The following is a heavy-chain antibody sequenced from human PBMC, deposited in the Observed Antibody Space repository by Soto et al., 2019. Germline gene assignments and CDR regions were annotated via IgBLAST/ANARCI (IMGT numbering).Heavy chain of an antibody. CDR1: GGTFSSYT. Sequence: QVQLVQSGAEVKKPGSSVKVSCKASGGTFSSYTISWVRQAPGQGLEWMGRIIPILGIANYAQKFQGSVTITADKSTSTAYMELSSLRSEDTAVYYCARAAPGAFDIWGQGTMVTVSS. D-gene: IGHD6-25*01. J-gene: IGHJ3*02. CDR2: IIPILGIA. CDR3: ARAAPGAFDI. V-gene: IGHV1-69*02.